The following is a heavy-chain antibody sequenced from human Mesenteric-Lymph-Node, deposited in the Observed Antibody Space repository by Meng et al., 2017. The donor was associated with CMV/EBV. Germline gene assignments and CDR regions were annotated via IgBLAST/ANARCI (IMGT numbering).Heavy chain of an antibody. J-gene: IGHJ4*02. CDR1: GYTFTTNY. CDR3: ATLPRYDFWSGSYDY. Sequence: SGYTFTTNYIHWVRQPPGQGLEWLAWMNPASGGVKYTQKFQGRVTMTRDTSISTAYMELSSLRSEDTAVYYCATLPRYDFWSGSYDYWGQGTLVTVSS. V-gene: IGHV1-2*02. CDR2: MNPASGGV. D-gene: IGHD3-3*01.